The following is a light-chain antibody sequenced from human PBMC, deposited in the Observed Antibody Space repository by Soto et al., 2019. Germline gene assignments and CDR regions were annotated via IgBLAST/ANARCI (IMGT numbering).Light chain of an antibody. J-gene: IGKJ1*01. V-gene: IGKV3-20*01. CDR1: QSVSSSY. CDR3: QQYGSSPRT. CDR2: GAS. Sequence: IVLNQSPATVSLSPGERATLSCRASQSVSSSYLAWYQQKPGQAPRLLIYGASSRATGIPDRFSGSGSGTDFTLTISRLEPEDFAVYYCQQYGSSPRTFGQGTRWIS.